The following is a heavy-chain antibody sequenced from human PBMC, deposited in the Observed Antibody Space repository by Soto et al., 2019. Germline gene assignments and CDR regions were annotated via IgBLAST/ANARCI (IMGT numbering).Heavy chain of an antibody. CDR1: GGSISSYY. J-gene: IGHJ4*02. D-gene: IGHD1-26*01. CDR2: IYYSGST. V-gene: IGHV4-59*01. Sequence: PSETLSLTCTFSGGSISSYYWSLIRQPPGKGLEWIGYIYYSGSTNYNPSLKSLVTISVDTSKNQFSLKLTSVTAADTAVYYCARRYGGNFDYWGQGTLVTVSS. CDR3: ARRYGGNFDY.